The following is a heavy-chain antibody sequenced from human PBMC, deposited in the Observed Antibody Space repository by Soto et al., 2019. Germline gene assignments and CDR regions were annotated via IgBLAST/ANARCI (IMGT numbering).Heavy chain of an antibody. CDR3: ARGGIWGVSWNWFDT. D-gene: IGHD3-10*01. CDR2: IDSAGDA. Sequence: GGSLRLSCPASGFTFSSPDMHWVRQVTGKGLEWVSGIDSAGDAKYPASVKGRFTISRENAKNSLHLQMNSLRAGDTAVYYCARGGIWGVSWNWFDTWGQGT. CDR1: GFTFSSPD. J-gene: IGHJ5*02. V-gene: IGHV3-13*01.